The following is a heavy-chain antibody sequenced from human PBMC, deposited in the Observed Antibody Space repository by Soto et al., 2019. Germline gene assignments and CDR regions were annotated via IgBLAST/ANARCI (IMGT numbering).Heavy chain of an antibody. Sequence: ASVKVSCKASGYTFTNYGISWVRQAPGQGLEWMGWISAYNGNTNYAQKLQGRVTMTTDTSTSTAYMELGSLRSDDTAVYYCARDPSIVVVTAGAFDIWGQGTMVTVSS. D-gene: IGHD2-21*02. J-gene: IGHJ3*02. CDR3: ARDPSIVVVTAGAFDI. CDR2: ISAYNGNT. CDR1: GYTFTNYG. V-gene: IGHV1-18*01.